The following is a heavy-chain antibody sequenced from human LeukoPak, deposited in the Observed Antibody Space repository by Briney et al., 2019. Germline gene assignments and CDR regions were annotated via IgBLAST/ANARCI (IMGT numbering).Heavy chain of an antibody. J-gene: IGHJ4*02. V-gene: IGHV3-66*01. CDR1: GFTFSDYY. D-gene: IGHD2-21*02. CDR2: IYSGGST. Sequence: QTGRSLRLSCAASGFTFSDYYMSWVRQAPGKGLEWVSVIYSGGSTYYADSVKGRFTISRDNSKNTLYLQMNSLRAEDTAVYYCAGTRYCGGDCYYFDYWGQGTLVTVSS. CDR3: AGTRYCGGDCYYFDY.